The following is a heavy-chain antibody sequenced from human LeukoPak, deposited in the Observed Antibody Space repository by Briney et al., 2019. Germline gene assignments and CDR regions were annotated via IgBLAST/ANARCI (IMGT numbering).Heavy chain of an antibody. Sequence: SETLSLTCAVYDGSFYSYYWNWIRQPPGKGLEWVGEISHSGSTNSNPSPKSRVTISADTSKNQFSLKLNSVTAADTAVYYCARRYSSGSYSFDYWGQGILVTVSS. CDR3: ARRYSSGSYSFDY. CDR2: ISHSGST. V-gene: IGHV4-34*01. D-gene: IGHD1-26*01. CDR1: DGSFYSYY. J-gene: IGHJ4*02.